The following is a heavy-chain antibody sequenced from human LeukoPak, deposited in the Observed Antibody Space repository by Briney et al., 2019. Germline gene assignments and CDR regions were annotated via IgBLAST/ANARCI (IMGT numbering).Heavy chain of an antibody. CDR1: GFTFSGYS. Sequence: GGSLSLSCSASGFTFSGYSMNWVRQAPGKGLEWVSSISFSSSYIYYADSVKGRFSISRDNAKNSLYLQMNSLRAEDTAVHYCARYCSSTSCSEDFYYMDVWGKGTTVTVSS. CDR2: ISFSSSYI. CDR3: ARYCSSTSCSEDFYYMDV. D-gene: IGHD2-2*01. V-gene: IGHV3-21*01. J-gene: IGHJ6*03.